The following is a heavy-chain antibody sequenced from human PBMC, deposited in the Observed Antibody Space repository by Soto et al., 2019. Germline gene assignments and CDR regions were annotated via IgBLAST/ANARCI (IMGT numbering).Heavy chain of an antibody. Sequence: QVQLQESGPGLVKPSQTLSLTCTVSGGSISSAHYFWSWVRQPPGKGLAWIGYILYSGSAYYNPSLKSRVTISEDTSKNQFFLKLNSVTSADPAVYYCARAVRASTPGAYAFDIRGQGTNLTVSS. D-gene: IGHD1-26*01. CDR1: GGSISSAHYF. CDR2: ILYSGSA. CDR3: ARAVRASTPGAYAFDI. J-gene: IGHJ3*02. V-gene: IGHV4-30-4*01.